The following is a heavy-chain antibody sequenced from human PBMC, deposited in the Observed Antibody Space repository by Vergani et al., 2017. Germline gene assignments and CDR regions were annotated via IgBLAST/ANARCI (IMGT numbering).Heavy chain of an antibody. CDR3: AELYGDDGYSPF. Sequence: QVQLVESGGGVVQPGRSLRLSCAASGFTFSSYGMHWVRQAPGKGLEWVAVIWYDGSNKYYADSVKGRFIISRDDSKNTLYLQMSSLRVEDTAIYYCAELYGDDGYSPFWGQGTLVTVSS. CDR2: IWYDGSNK. J-gene: IGHJ4*02. D-gene: IGHD5-18*01. CDR1: GFTFSSYG. V-gene: IGHV3-33*06.